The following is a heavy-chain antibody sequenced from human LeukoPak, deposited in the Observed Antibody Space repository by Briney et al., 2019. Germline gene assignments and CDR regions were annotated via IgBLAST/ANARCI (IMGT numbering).Heavy chain of an antibody. V-gene: IGHV4-61*02. CDR3: ARRYCSSTSCWDYMDV. CDR2: IYTSGST. J-gene: IGHJ6*03. Sequence: SQTLSLTCTVSGGSISSGSYYWSWIRQPAGKGLEWIGRIYTSGSTNYNPSLKSRVTISVDTSKNQFSLKLSSVTAADTAVYYCARRYCSSTSCWDYMDVWGKGTTVTVSS. D-gene: IGHD2-2*01. CDR1: GGSISSGSYY.